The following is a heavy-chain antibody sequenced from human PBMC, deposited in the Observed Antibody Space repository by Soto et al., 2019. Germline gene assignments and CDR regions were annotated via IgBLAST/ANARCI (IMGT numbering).Heavy chain of an antibody. CDR2: IIPIFGTA. CDR3: ALKGDCGGHCYGPDYYYGMDV. J-gene: IGHJ6*02. D-gene: IGHD2-21*02. Sequence: SVNVSCKASGGTFSSYSISWVRQAPGQGLECMGGIIPIFGTANYAQKFQGRVTITADKSTSTAYMELSSLRSEDTAVYYCALKGDCGGHCYGPDYYYGMDVWGQGTTVTVSS. CDR1: GGTFSSYS. V-gene: IGHV1-69*06.